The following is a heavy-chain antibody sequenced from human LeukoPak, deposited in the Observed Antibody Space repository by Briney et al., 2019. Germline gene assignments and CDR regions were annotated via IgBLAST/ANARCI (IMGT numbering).Heavy chain of an antibody. V-gene: IGHV4-34*01. CDR1: GGPFSGYY. CDR3: ARVRGYHFDY. CDR2: INHSGST. J-gene: IGHJ4*02. Sequence: SETLSLTCAVYGGPFSGYYWSWIRQPPGKGLEWIGEINHSGSTNYNPSLKSRVTISVDTSKNQFSLKLSSVTAADTAVYYCARVRGYHFDYWGQGTLVTVSS. D-gene: IGHD5-18*01.